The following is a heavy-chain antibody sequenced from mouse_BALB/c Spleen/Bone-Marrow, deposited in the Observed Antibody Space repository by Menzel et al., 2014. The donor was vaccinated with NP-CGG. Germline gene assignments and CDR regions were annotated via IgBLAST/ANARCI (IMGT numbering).Heavy chain of an antibody. D-gene: IGHD1-2*01. Sequence: DVMLVESGGGLVKPGGSLKLSCAASGFTFSSYAMSWVRQTPEKRLEWVATISSGGSYTYYPDSVKGRFTISRDNAKNTLYLQMRSLRSEDTAMYYCARGNYRYGNYFDYWGQGTTLTISS. CDR2: ISSGGSYT. V-gene: IGHV5-9-1*01. J-gene: IGHJ2*01. CDR3: ARGNYRYGNYFDY. CDR1: GFTFSSYA.